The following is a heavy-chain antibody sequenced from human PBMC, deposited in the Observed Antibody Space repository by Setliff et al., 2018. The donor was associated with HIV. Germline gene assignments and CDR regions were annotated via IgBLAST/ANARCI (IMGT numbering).Heavy chain of an antibody. Sequence: ASVKVSCKASGYTFTSYHIHWVRQAPGQGLEWMGRINPNSGATNYAQKFQGRVTMARDVSISTFYMQLTRLRFDDTAVYYCAPLGGSRFYFDYWGQGTLVTVSS. CDR3: APLGGSRFYFDY. V-gene: IGHV1-2*06. CDR1: GYTFTSYH. CDR2: INPNSGAT. J-gene: IGHJ4*02. D-gene: IGHD3-3*01.